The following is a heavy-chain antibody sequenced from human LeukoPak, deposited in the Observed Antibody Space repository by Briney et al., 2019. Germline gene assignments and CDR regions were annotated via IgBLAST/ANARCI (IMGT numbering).Heavy chain of an antibody. CDR2: TYYRSKWYN. Sequence: SQTLSLTCAISGDSVSSKNGAWNWIRQSPSRGLEWLGRTYYRSKWYNDYAVSVKSRITINPDTSKNQFSLQLNSVTPEDTAVYYCASYIAAAGGDNWFDPWGQGTLVTVSS. V-gene: IGHV6-1*01. J-gene: IGHJ5*02. CDR3: ASYIAAAGGDNWFDP. CDR1: GDSVSSKNGA. D-gene: IGHD6-13*01.